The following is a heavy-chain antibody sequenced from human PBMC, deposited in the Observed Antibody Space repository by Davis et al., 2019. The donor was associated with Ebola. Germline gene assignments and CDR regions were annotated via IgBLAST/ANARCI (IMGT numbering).Heavy chain of an antibody. CDR1: GGSISSSSYY. V-gene: IGHV4-61*05. D-gene: IGHD1-26*01. J-gene: IGHJ4*02. Sequence: SETLSLTCTVSGGSISSSSYYWGWIRQPPGKGLEWIGYIYYNGSTNYNPSLKSRVTISVDTSKNQFSLKLSSVTAADTAVYYCARGGEWELSYYFDYWGQGTLVTVSS. CDR2: IYYNGST. CDR3: ARGGEWELSYYFDY.